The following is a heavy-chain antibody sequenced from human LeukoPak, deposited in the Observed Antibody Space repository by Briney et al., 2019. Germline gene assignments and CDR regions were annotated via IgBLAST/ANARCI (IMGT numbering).Heavy chain of an antibody. CDR1: GFAFSNFA. D-gene: IGHD2-2*01. CDR3: ARERGYCSSTSCYDWFDP. CDR2: ISSSSSTI. J-gene: IGHJ5*02. V-gene: IGHV3-48*01. Sequence: GGSLNLSCAASGFAFSNFAMTWVRQAPGKGLQWVSYISSSSSTIYYADSVKGRFTISRDNAKNSLYLQMNSLRAEDTAVYYCARERGYCSSTSCYDWFDPWGQGTLVTVSS.